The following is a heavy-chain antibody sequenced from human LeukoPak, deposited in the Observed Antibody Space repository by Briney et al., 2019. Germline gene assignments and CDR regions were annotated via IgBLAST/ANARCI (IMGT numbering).Heavy chain of an antibody. CDR3: ARHSVTLNYFDY. J-gene: IGHJ4*02. Sequence: NASQTLSLTRTVAGGSISSSSYYSGWIRQPPGKGLEWIGSIYYSGSTYYNPSLKSRATISVDTSKNQFSLKLSSVTAADTAVYYCARHSVTLNYFDYWGQGTLVTVSS. CDR2: IYYSGST. CDR1: GGSISSSSYY. D-gene: IGHD5-18*01. V-gene: IGHV4-39*01.